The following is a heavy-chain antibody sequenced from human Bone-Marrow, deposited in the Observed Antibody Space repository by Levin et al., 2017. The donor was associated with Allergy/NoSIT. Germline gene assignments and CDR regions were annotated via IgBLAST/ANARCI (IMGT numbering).Heavy chain of an antibody. Sequence: GESLKISCAASGFTFSTYNMNWVRQAPGKGLERVSSISSSSSYVYSADSVKGRFTISRDNAKNSLYLQKSSLRAEDTAVYYCARGSSWYDTWYFGLWGRGTLVTVSS. D-gene: IGHD6-13*01. CDR3: ARGSSWYDTWYFGL. J-gene: IGHJ2*01. CDR2: ISSSSSYV. V-gene: IGHV3-21*01. CDR1: GFTFSTYN.